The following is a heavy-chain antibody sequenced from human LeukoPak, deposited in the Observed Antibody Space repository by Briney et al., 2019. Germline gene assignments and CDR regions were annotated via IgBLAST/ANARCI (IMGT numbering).Heavy chain of an antibody. CDR3: ASGPYYYGSDTHPDYFDY. V-gene: IGHV4-61*02. CDR2: IYTSGST. J-gene: IGHJ4*02. CDR1: GGSISSGSYY. Sequence: PSETLSLTCTVSGGSISSGSYYWSWIRQPAGKGLEWIGRIYTSGSTNYNPSLKSRVTISVDTSKNQFSLKLSSVTAADTAVYYCASGPYYYGSDTHPDYFDYWGQGTLVTVSS. D-gene: IGHD3-10*01.